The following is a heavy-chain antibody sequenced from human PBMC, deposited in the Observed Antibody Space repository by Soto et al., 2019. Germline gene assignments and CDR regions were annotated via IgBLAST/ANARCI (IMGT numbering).Heavy chain of an antibody. J-gene: IGHJ5*02. CDR2: INHSGST. D-gene: IGHD5-12*01. CDR3: ARGLASRFDP. Sequence: PSETLSLTCAVYGGSFSGYYWSWIRQPPGKGLEWIGEINHSGSTNYNPSLKSRVTISVDTSKNQFSLKLSSVTAADTAVYYCARGLASRFDPWGQGTLVTV. CDR1: GGSFSGYY. V-gene: IGHV4-34*01.